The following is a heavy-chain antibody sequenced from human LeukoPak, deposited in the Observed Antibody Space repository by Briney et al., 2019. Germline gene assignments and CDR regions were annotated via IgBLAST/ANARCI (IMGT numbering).Heavy chain of an antibody. D-gene: IGHD1-20*01. V-gene: IGHV4-38-2*02. Sequence: SETLSLTCAVSVYSISSGYYWGWIRQPPGKGLEWIGSIYHSGSTYYNPSLKSRVTISVDTSKNQFSLKLSSVTAADTAVYYCARDPDVTGTTVPNWFDPWGQGTLVTVSS. CDR1: VYSISSGYY. CDR3: ARDPDVTGTTVPNWFDP. CDR2: IYHSGST. J-gene: IGHJ5*02.